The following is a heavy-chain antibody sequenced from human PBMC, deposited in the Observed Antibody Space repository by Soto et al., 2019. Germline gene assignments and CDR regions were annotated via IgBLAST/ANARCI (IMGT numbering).Heavy chain of an antibody. J-gene: IGHJ4*02. Sequence: HVQLVQSGAEVKKPGASVKVSCKASGYTFSTYSIHWVRQAPGQRLEWMGWINAGSGNTKYSRRFQGRMTITRATAASTSYVELSSLSSEDTAVYCCARTNGTYCVGGDSWGEGTLVTVSP. D-gene: IGHD1-26*01. CDR1: GYTFSTYS. V-gene: IGHV1-3*01. CDR2: INAGSGNT. CDR3: ARTNGTYCVGGDS.